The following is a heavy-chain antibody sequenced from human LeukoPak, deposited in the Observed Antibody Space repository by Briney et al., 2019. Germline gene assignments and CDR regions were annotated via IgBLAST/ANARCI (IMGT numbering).Heavy chain of an antibody. Sequence: ETLSLTCTVSGGSISSSSYYWGWIRQPPGKGLEWVANIKQDGSEKYYVDSVKGRFTISRDNAKNSLYLQMNSLRAEDTAVYYCARDTTTVTTIWFDPWGQGTLVTVSS. V-gene: IGHV3-7*01. CDR3: ARDTTTVTTIWFDP. CDR2: IKQDGSEK. J-gene: IGHJ5*02. D-gene: IGHD4-17*01. CDR1: GGSISSSSYY.